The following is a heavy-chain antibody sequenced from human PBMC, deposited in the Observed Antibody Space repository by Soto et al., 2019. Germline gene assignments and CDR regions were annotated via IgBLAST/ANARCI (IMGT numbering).Heavy chain of an antibody. D-gene: IGHD3-22*01. J-gene: IGHJ6*02. Sequence: GASVEVSCKASGYTFTSYGIHWVRQAPGQRLEWTGWINAGNGNTKYSEKFQGRVTITRDTSASTAYLELSSLRSEDTAVYYCARDXNDSSAYYHHYYYGMDVWGQGTTVTVSS. CDR1: GYTFTSYG. V-gene: IGHV1-3*01. CDR2: INAGNGNT. CDR3: ARDXNDSSAYYHHYYYGMDV.